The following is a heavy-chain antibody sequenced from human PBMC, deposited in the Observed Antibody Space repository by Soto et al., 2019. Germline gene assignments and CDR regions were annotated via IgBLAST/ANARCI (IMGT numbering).Heavy chain of an antibody. Sequence: QVQLVQSGAEVKKPGSSVKVSCKASGGTFSSYAISWVRQAPGQGLEWMGGIIPISGTANYAQKFQGRVTINADECTSKAYMELSSLRSEDTAVYYCARSQGSSTSLEIYYYYYCGMDVWGQGTTVTVSS. D-gene: IGHD2-2*01. CDR3: ARSQGSSTSLEIYYYYYCGMDV. V-gene: IGHV1-69*01. CDR1: GGTFSSYA. CDR2: IIPISGTA. J-gene: IGHJ6*02.